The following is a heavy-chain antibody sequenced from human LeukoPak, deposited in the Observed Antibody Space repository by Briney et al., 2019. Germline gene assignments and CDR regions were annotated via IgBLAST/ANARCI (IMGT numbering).Heavy chain of an antibody. Sequence: SVKVSCKASGGTFSSYTISWVRQAPGHGLEWMGRIIPILGIANYAQKFQGRVTITADKSTSTAYMELSSLGSEDTAVYYCAREPLDYGGDVGSMGPDDWDQGTLVTVSS. CDR1: GGTFSSYT. J-gene: IGHJ4*02. CDR2: IIPILGIA. V-gene: IGHV1-69*04. D-gene: IGHD4-23*01. CDR3: AREPLDYGGDVGSMGPDD.